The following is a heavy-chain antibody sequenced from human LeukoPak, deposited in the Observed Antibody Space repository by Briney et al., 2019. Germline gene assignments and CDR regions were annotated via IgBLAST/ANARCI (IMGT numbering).Heavy chain of an antibody. CDR3: AKELVGSGYAD. CDR1: GFTFSSYG. Sequence: GGSLRLSCAASGFTFSSYGMHWVRQAPGTGLEWVAVISYDGSNKYYADSVKGRFTISRDNSKNTVYLQMNSLRAEDTAVYYCAKELVGSGYADWGQGTLVTISS. J-gene: IGHJ4*02. D-gene: IGHD5-12*01. CDR2: ISYDGSNK. V-gene: IGHV3-30*18.